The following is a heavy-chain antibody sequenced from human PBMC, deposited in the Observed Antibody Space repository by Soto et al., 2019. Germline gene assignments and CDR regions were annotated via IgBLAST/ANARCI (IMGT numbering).Heavy chain of an antibody. CDR1: GFTFSSYS. CDR3: ARDVYYYDSSAYWAY. CDR2: ITGSSSYI. J-gene: IGHJ4*02. D-gene: IGHD3-22*01. V-gene: IGHV3-21*02. Sequence: EVQLVESGGGLGKPGGSLRLSCAASGFTFSSYSMNWVRQAPGKGLEWVSSITGSSSYIYYADSVKGRFTISRDNAKNSLNQQMNSLRAEHTAVDYCARDVYYYDSSAYWAYWGQGTLVTVSS.